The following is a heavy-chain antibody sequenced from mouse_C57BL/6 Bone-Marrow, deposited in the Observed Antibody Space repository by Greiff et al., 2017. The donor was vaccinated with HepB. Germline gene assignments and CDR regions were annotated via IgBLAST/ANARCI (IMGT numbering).Heavy chain of an antibody. V-gene: IGHV6-6*01. CDR3: TRGGSSFYYFDY. Sequence: EVKVEESGGGLVQPGGSMKLSCAASGFTFSDAWMDWVRQSPEKGLEWVAEIRNKANNHATYYAESVKGRFTISRDDSKSSVYLQMNSLRAEDTGIYYCTRGGSSFYYFDYWGQGTTLTVSS. CDR2: IRNKANNHAT. D-gene: IGHD1-1*01. CDR1: GFTFSDAW. J-gene: IGHJ2*01.